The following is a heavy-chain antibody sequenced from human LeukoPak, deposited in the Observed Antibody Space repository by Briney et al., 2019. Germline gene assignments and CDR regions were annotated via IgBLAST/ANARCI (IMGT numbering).Heavy chain of an antibody. CDR2: IYYSGST. D-gene: IGHD6-13*01. CDR1: GGSIDSYY. V-gene: IGHV4-59*01. Sequence: SETLSLTRAVSGGSIDSYYWSWIRQPPGKGLEWIGYIYYSGSTNYNPSLKSRVTISVDTSKNQFSLKLSSVTAADTALYYCARGRGSPDYWGQGSLVTVSA. CDR3: ARGRGSPDY. J-gene: IGHJ4*02.